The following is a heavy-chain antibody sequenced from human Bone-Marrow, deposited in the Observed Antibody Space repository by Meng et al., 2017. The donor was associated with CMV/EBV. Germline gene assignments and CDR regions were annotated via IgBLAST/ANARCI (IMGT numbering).Heavy chain of an antibody. Sequence: GESLKISCAASGFTFSSYSMHWVRQAPGKGLEWVAESSYDETKKYNGDSVKGRFTISRDSSKNTVYLQLNRLRVEDTAVYFCARGIRGWHYFDSWGQGTLVTVSS. V-gene: IGHV3-30*19. CDR1: GFTFSSYS. CDR3: ARGIRGWHYFDS. D-gene: IGHD6-19*01. CDR2: SSYDETKK. J-gene: IGHJ4*02.